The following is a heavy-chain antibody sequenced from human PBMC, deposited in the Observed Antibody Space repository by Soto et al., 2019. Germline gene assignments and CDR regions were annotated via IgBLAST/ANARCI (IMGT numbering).Heavy chain of an antibody. V-gene: IGHV2-70*01. CDR3: ERTMRGATYHLNHMDX. CDR2: IDWNNLK. J-gene: IGHJ4*02. Sequence: YGPTVVHPPSALTLTCTFSGFSLSTSRLCVTWIRQPPVKALECFALIDWNNLKFYKASLKTRFTISKANSRNQVVLKLTNVATVDTATYYGERTMRGATYHLNHMDXWGQGAPVTVSX. CDR1: GFSLSTSRLC. D-gene: IGHD3-16*02.